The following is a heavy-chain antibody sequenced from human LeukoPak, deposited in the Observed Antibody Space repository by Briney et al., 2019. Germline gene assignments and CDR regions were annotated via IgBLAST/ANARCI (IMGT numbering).Heavy chain of an antibody. CDR1: GFTFSTYW. Sequence: GGSLRLSCAASGFTFSTYWMSWVRQAPGKGLEWVANIKQDGSETYYVDSVKGRFTISRDNAKNSLYLQMNGLRAEDTAVYYCARMWGSSWSYFDYWGQGTLVTVSS. J-gene: IGHJ4*02. CDR3: ARMWGSSWSYFDY. D-gene: IGHD6-13*01. CDR2: IKQDGSET. V-gene: IGHV3-7*01.